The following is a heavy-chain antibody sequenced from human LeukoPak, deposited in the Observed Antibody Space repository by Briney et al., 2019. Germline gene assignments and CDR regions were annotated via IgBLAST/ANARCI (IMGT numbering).Heavy chain of an antibody. V-gene: IGHV3-7*01. D-gene: IGHD3-10*01. CDR3: ARDRGGGYFDY. Sequence: PGGSLRLSCAASGFTFSSYSMSWVRQAPGKGLEWVAHIKQGGSVEYYVDSVKGRFTISRDNVKNSLCLQMNSLGDEDTAVYYCARDRGGGYFDYWGQGTLVTVSS. CDR1: GFTFSSYS. J-gene: IGHJ4*02. CDR2: IKQGGSVE.